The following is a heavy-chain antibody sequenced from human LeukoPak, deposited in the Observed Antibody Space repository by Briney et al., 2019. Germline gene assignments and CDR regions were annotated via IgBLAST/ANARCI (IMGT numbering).Heavy chain of an antibody. CDR1: GYTFTSYG. D-gene: IGHD3-16*02. CDR3: TREGVYSPDPTSYHRLPFDI. CDR2: ISAYNGNT. Sequence: ASVKVSCKASGYTFTSYGISWVRQAPGQGLEWMGWISAYNGNTNYAQKLQGRVTMTTDTSTSTAYMELSSLRSEDTAVYFCTREGVYSPDPTSYHRLPFDIWGKGTVVIVSS. J-gene: IGHJ3*02. V-gene: IGHV1-18*01.